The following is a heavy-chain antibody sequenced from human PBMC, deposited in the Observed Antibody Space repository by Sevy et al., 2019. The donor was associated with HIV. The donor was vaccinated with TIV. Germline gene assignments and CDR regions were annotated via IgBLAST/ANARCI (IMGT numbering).Heavy chain of an antibody. V-gene: IGHV3-53*01. CDR3: AREAPYCSGGSCYSKGMDV. J-gene: IGHJ6*02. CDR2: IYSGGST. Sequence: GGSLRLSCAASGFTVSSNYMSWVRQAPGKGLEWVSVIYSGGSTYYADSVKGRFTIPRDNSKNTLYLQMNSLRAEDTAVYYCAREAPYCSGGSCYSKGMDVWGQGTTVTVSS. CDR1: GFTVSSNY. D-gene: IGHD2-15*01.